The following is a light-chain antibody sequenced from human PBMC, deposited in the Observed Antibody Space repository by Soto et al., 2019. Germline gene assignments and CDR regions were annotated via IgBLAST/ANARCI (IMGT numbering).Light chain of an antibody. CDR3: QQYGGSPIT. CDR2: AVS. V-gene: IGKV1-5*01. CDR1: QTISSW. J-gene: IGKJ5*01. Sequence: DIQMTQSPSTLSGSVGDRVTITCRASQTISSWLAWYQQKPGKAPKLLIYAVSSLQSGVPSRFSGSGSGTDFTLTITRLEPEDFALYYCQQYGGSPITFGLGTRLEI.